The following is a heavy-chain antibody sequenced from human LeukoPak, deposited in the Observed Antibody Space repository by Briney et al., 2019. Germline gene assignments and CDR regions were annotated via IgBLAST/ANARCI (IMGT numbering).Heavy chain of an antibody. CDR2: LIGSGGST. Sequence: QSGGSLRLSCAASGFTLSIYGMSWARQAPGKGLESVSALIGSGGSTNYADSGKGRITISRDNSKNKLYQKMNNLSAVDTAVYYCAKDGRAYDFWRGYEPYYFDYWGQGTLVSVSS. CDR1: GFTLSIYG. V-gene: IGHV3-23*01. CDR3: AKDGRAYDFWRGYEPYYFDY. J-gene: IGHJ4*02. D-gene: IGHD3-3*01.